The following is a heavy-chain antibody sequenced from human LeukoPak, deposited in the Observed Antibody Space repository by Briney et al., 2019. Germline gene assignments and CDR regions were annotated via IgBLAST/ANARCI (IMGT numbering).Heavy chain of an antibody. J-gene: IGHJ4*02. D-gene: IGHD6-19*01. V-gene: IGHV3-23*01. Sequence: PGGSLRLSCAASGFTFSGYSMNWVRQAPGKGLEWVSAISGSGGSTYYADSVKGRFTISRDNSKNTLYLQMNSLRAEDTAVYYCAKSRQWLVRFFDYWGQGTLVTVSS. CDR2: ISGSGGST. CDR1: GFTFSGYS. CDR3: AKSRQWLVRFFDY.